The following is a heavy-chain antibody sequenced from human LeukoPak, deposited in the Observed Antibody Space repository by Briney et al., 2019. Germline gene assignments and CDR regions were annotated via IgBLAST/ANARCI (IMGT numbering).Heavy chain of an antibody. CDR2: IYSGGTT. D-gene: IGHD3-10*01. Sequence: GSLRLSCAASGFTVSSNYMSWVRQPPGKGPEWVSVIYSGGTTFYADSVKGRFTISRDNSKNTLYLQMNSLRADDTAVYYCAKLKGWYGEGYFDYWGQGTVVTVSS. J-gene: IGHJ4*02. V-gene: IGHV3-53*01. CDR3: AKLKGWYGEGYFDY. CDR1: GFTVSSNY.